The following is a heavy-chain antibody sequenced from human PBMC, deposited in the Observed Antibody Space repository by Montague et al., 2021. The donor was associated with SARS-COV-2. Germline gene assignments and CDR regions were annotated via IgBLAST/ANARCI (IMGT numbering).Heavy chain of an antibody. D-gene: IGHD2-2*02. CDR2: IYYSCFP. Sequence: SETLSLTCTVYACSISRSSYYRGWTCKAPGKGPAWLGSIYYSCFPYHNPSPKSRVTIPEDTAKNQFSLKLSSVTAADTAVYYCARDPSRQPLLYPIGDYYYGMGVWGQGTTVTVAS. CDR3: ARDPSRQPLLYPIGDYYYGMGV. V-gene: IGHV4-39*07. J-gene: IGHJ6*02. CDR1: ACSISRSSYY.